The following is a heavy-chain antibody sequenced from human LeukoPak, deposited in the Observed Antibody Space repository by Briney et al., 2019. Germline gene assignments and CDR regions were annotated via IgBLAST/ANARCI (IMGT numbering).Heavy chain of an antibody. V-gene: IGHV3-30*02. CDR1: GFTFTSYG. J-gene: IGHJ4*02. Sequence: GGSLRFSCAASGFTFTSYGMHWVRQAPGKGLEWVAVIRYDGSNRYYADSVKGRFTISRDNSKNTLYLQMNSLRAEDTAVYYCAKPRGGYFDWLLSGGFDYWGQGTLVTVSS. D-gene: IGHD3-9*01. CDR3: AKPRGGYFDWLLSGGFDY. CDR2: IRYDGSNR.